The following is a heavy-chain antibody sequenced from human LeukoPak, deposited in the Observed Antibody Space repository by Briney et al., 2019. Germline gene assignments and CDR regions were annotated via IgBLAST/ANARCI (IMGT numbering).Heavy chain of an antibody. J-gene: IGHJ4*02. CDR2: IYRSWGI. D-gene: IGHD1-1*01. Sequence: PSETLSLTCAVSGSSITSNYFWAWFRQPPGKGLEWIATIYRSWGIYFNPSLKSRVSISLDASNNQFFLKLASVTAADTAIYYCARNVTAGFFDYWGQGILITVSS. CDR3: ARNVTAGFFDY. CDR1: GSSITSNYF. V-gene: IGHV4-38-2*01.